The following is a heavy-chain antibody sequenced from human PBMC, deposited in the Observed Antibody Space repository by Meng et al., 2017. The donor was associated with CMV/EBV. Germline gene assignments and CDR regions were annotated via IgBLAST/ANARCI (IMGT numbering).Heavy chain of an antibody. CDR3: ATEGIAAAGGGYFDY. V-gene: IGHV1-69*12. CDR2: IIPIFGTA. Sequence: QVQLVQSGAEVKTPXASVKVSCKXSGGTFSSYAISWVRQAPGQGLEWMGGIIPIFGTANYAQKFQGRVTITADESTSTAYMELSSLRSEDTAVYYCATEGIAAAGGGYFDYWGQGTLVTVSS. CDR1: GGTFSSYA. J-gene: IGHJ4*02. D-gene: IGHD6-13*01.